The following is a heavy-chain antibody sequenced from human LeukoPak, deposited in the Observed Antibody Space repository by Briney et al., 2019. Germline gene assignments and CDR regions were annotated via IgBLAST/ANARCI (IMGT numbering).Heavy chain of an antibody. V-gene: IGHV1-18*01. CDR2: ISAYNGNT. CDR1: GYTLTSSG. J-gene: IGHJ4*02. Sequence: ASVKVSCKASGYTLTSSGISWVRQAPGQGLEWMGWISAYNGNTNFAQKFQGRVTMTTDTSTSTAYMELRSLKSDDTAVYYCARDASLTIVSTAEFEYWGQGTLVTVSS. D-gene: IGHD2-2*01. CDR3: ARDASLTIVSTAEFEY.